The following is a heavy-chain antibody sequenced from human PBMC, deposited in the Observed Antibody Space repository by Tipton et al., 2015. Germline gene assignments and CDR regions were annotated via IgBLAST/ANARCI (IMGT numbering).Heavy chain of an antibody. V-gene: IGHV4-39*07. J-gene: IGHJ3*01. CDR1: GGSISSNTYY. CDR3: ARGGAVAGRGVAFDV. CDR2: IYYSGST. Sequence: TLSLTCTVSGGSISSNTYYWGWIRQPPGKGLEWIGAIYYSGSTYYNPSLKSRVTISVDTSKNQFSLKLSSVTAADTAVFYCARGGAVAGRGVAFDVWGQGTMVTVSS. D-gene: IGHD6-19*01.